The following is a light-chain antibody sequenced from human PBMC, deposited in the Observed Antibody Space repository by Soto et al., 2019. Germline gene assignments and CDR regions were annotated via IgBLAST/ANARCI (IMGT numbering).Light chain of an antibody. V-gene: IGLV1-40*01. Sequence: QSVLTQPPSVSGAPGQRVTISCTGSSSNLGAGYDVHWYQLLPGTAPKLLSYGNRNRPSGCPDRFSGSKSGTSASLAITGLQAEDEADYYCQSYDNRLCVCYVFRTRTKV. CDR1: SSNLGAGYD. CDR3: QSYDNRLCVCYV. CDR2: GNR. J-gene: IGLJ1*01.